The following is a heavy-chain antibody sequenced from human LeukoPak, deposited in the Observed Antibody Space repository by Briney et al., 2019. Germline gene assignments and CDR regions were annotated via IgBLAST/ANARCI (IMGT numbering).Heavy chain of an antibody. D-gene: IGHD3-10*01. Sequence: GRSLRLSCAASGFTFTYYAMLWVRQAPRKGLEWVSVVSNDGSNQDYTDSVKGRFIISRDDSKNTVYLQMNSLRADDTAMYYCARGPDPVVRGPPRAFDLWGQGTLVTVSS. CDR2: VSNDGSNQ. J-gene: IGHJ3*01. CDR1: GFTFTYYA. CDR3: ARGPDPVVRGPPRAFDL. V-gene: IGHV3-30-3*01.